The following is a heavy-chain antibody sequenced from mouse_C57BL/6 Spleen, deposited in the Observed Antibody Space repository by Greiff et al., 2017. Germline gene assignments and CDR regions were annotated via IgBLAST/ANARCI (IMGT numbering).Heavy chain of an antibody. Sequence: EVKLVESGGGLMKPGGSLKLSCAASGFTFSSYAMSWVRQTPEKRLEWVATISDGGSYTYYPDNVKGRFTISRDNAKNNLYLQMSHLKSEDTAMYYCARGYSKDWFAYWGQGTLVTVSA. V-gene: IGHV5-4*03. J-gene: IGHJ3*01. CDR3: ARGYSKDWFAY. D-gene: IGHD2-5*01. CDR2: ISDGGSYT. CDR1: GFTFSSYA.